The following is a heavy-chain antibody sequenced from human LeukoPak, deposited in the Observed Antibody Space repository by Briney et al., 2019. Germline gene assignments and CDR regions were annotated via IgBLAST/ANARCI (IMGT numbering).Heavy chain of an antibody. D-gene: IGHD2-2*02. CDR3: ARSTLSPYQLLYNWFDP. CDR1: GYTFTSYA. V-gene: IGHV7-4-1*02. Sequence: ASVTVSCKASGYTFTSYAMNWVRQAPGQGLEWMGWINTNTGNPTYAQGFTGRFVFSLDTSVSTAYLQISSLKAEDTAVYYCARSTLSPYQLLYNWFDPWGQGTLVTVSS. J-gene: IGHJ5*02. CDR2: INTNTGNP.